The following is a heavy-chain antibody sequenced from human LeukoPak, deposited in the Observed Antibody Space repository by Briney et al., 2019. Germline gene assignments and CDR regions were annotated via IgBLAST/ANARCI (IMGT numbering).Heavy chain of an antibody. CDR3: ARGAEQRLVYYFDY. CDR2: VSAYDGST. CDR1: DVTFVSYY. J-gene: IGHJ4*02. D-gene: IGHD1-26*01. V-gene: IGHV1-18*01. Sequence: SVKVSCKASDVTFVSYYFTWLRRQPARKGQGMVWVSAYDGSTNYAQRLQGRVTMTTDTSTSTVYMELRSLRSDDTAVYYCARGAEQRLVYYFDYWGQGTLVTVSS.